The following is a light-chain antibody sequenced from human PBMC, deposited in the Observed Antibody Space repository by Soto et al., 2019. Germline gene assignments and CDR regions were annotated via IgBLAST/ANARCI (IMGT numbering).Light chain of an antibody. CDR1: SSDVGSHNF. CDR2: EVT. V-gene: IGLV2-23*02. Sequence: QSVLTQPASVSGSPGQSITISCTGTSSDVGSHNFVSWYQQRPGKAPKLIIFEVTKRPSGVSNRFSASKSGNTASLTISGVQAEDEADYYCCSYAGTTTWVFGGGTKPPS. CDR3: CSYAGTTTWV. J-gene: IGLJ3*02.